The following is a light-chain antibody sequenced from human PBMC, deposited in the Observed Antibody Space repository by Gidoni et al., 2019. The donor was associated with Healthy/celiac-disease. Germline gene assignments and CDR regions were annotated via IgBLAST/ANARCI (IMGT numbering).Light chain of an antibody. Sequence: DIQMTQSPSSLSAFVGDRVTITCRASQSISSYLNWYQQKPGKAPKHLIYAASSLQSGVPSRFSGSGSGTDFTLTISSLQPEDFATYYCQQSYSTPRTFGQGTKVEIK. CDR1: QSISSY. J-gene: IGKJ1*01. V-gene: IGKV1-39*01. CDR3: QQSYSTPRT. CDR2: AAS.